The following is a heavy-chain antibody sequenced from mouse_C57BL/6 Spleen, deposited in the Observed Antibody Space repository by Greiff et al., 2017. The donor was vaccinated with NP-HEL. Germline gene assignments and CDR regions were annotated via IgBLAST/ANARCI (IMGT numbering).Heavy chain of an antibody. CDR1: GYAFTNYL. J-gene: IGHJ2*01. D-gene: IGHD1-1*01. CDR2: INPGSGGT. Sequence: QVQLKESGAELVRPGTSVKVSCKASGYAFTNYLIEWVKQRPGQGLEWIGVINPGSGGTNYNEKFKGKATLTADKSSSTAYMQLSSLTYEDSAVYFCARRGYYYGSSDFDDWGQGTTLTVSS. V-gene: IGHV1-54*01. CDR3: ARRGYYYGSSDFDD.